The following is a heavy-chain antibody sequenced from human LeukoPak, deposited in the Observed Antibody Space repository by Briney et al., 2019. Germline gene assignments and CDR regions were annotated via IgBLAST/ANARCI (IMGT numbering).Heavy chain of an antibody. CDR1: GGSISSGDYY. V-gene: IGHV4-30-4*08. Sequence: SQTLSLTCTVSGGSISSGDYYWSWIRHPPGKGLEWIGYIYYSGSTYYNPSLKSRVTISVDTSKNQFSLKLSSVTAADTAVYYCARGGYGGYYYYMDVWGKGTTVTVSS. D-gene: IGHD5-18*01. J-gene: IGHJ6*03. CDR3: ARGGYGGYYYYMDV. CDR2: IYYSGST.